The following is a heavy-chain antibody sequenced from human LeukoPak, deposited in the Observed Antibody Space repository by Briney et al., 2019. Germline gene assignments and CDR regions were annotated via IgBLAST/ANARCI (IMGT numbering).Heavy chain of an antibody. D-gene: IGHD3-10*01. CDR3: AKSMVRGVIPSGAYYYYGMDV. CDR1: GYDFSVNW. J-gene: IGHJ6*02. Sequence: GESLKISCKASGYDFSVNWIGWVRQMPGKGLEWMGIIYPGDSDTRYSPSFQGQVTISADKSISTAYLQWSSLKASDTAMYYCAKSMVRGVIPSGAYYYYGMDVWGQGTTVTVSS. CDR2: IYPGDSDT. V-gene: IGHV5-51*01.